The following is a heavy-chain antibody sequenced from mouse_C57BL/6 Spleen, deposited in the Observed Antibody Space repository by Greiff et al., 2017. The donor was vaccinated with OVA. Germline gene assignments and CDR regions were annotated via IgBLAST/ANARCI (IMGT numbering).Heavy chain of an antibody. D-gene: IGHD3-3*01. CDR3: ARAAGPRYFDV. CDR2: IHPSSGST. J-gene: IGHJ1*03. Sequence: VQLQQPGAELVKPGASVKLSCKASGYTFTSYWMHWVKQRPGQGLEWIGMIHPSSGSTNYNEKFKSKATLTVDKSSSTAYMQLSSLTSEDSAVYYCARAAGPRYFDVWGTGTTVTVSS. CDR1: GYTFTSYW. V-gene: IGHV1-64*01.